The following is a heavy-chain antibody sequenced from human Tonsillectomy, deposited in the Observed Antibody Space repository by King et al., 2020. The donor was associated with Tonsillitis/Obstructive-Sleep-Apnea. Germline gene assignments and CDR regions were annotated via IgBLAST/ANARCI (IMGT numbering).Heavy chain of an antibody. Sequence: VQLVESGGGVVQPGKSLRLACAASGITIRSFAMHWVRQAPGKGLEWVAVTSYDGVHKYYADSVKGRFTISRDNSKNTLYLQMNSLRAEDTVVYYCASPHDESTSWHIYRYFDYWGQGTLVTVSS. CDR2: TSYDGVHK. CDR1: GITIRSFA. D-gene: IGHD2-2*01. CDR3: ASPHDESTSWHIYRYFDY. V-gene: IGHV3-30*03. J-gene: IGHJ4*02.